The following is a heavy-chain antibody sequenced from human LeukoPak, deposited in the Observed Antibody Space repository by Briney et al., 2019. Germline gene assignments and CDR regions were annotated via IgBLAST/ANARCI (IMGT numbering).Heavy chain of an antibody. V-gene: IGHV1-2*02. Sequence: ASVKVSCKASRYTFTGYYMHWVRQAPGQGLEWMGWINPNSGGTNYAQKFQGRVTMTRDTSISTAYMELSRLRSDDTAVYYCARELLRYFDWSPTGFDYWGQGTLVTVSS. CDR3: ARELLRYFDWSPTGFDY. J-gene: IGHJ4*02. CDR2: INPNSGGT. D-gene: IGHD3-9*01. CDR1: RYTFTGYY.